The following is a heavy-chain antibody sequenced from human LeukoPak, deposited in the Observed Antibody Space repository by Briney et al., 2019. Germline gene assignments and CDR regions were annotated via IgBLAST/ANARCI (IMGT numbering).Heavy chain of an antibody. J-gene: IGHJ6*02. CDR2: INHSGST. Sequence: SETLSLTCALYGGSFSGYYWSWIRQPPGKGLEWIGEINHSGSTNYNPSLKSRVTISVDTSKNQFSLKLSSVTAADTAVYYCARGPPRTAYYYYGMDVWGQGTTVTVSS. CDR1: GGSFSGYY. CDR3: ARGPPRTAYYYYGMDV. V-gene: IGHV4-34*01. D-gene: IGHD1/OR15-1a*01.